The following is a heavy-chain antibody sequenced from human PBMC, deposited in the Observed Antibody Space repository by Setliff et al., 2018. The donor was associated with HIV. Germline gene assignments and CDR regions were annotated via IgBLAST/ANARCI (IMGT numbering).Heavy chain of an antibody. CDR3: ASPASGGSSGQYHY. V-gene: IGHV4-39*01. J-gene: IGHJ4*02. CDR1: GGSISSSSYC. CDR2: IYYSGST. D-gene: IGHD6-19*01. Sequence: SETLSLTCTVSGGSISSSSYCWIWIRQPPGKGLEWIGSIYYSGSTYYNPSLKSRVTISVDTSKNQFSLKLSSVTAADTAVYYCASPASGGSSGQYHYWGQGMLVTVSS.